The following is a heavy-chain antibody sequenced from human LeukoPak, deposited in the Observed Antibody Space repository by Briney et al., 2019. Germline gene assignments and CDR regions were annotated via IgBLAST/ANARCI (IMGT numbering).Heavy chain of an antibody. V-gene: IGHV1-2*02. Sequence: RASVKVSCKASGYTFTGYYMHWVRQAPRQGLEWMGWINPNSGGTNYAQKFQGRVTMTRDTSISTAYMELSRLRSDDTAVYYCATLIAAAGTGVNWFDPWGQGTLVTVSS. CDR3: ATLIAAAGTGVNWFDP. CDR1: GYTFTGYY. J-gene: IGHJ5*02. CDR2: INPNSGGT. D-gene: IGHD6-13*01.